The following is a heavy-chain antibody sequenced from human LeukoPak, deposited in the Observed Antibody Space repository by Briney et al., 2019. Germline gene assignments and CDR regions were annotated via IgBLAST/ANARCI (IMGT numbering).Heavy chain of an antibody. J-gene: IGHJ5*02. CDR2: INPNSGGT. CDR1: GYTFTGYY. Sequence: ASVKVSCKASGYTFTGYYMHWVRQAPGQGLEWMGWINPNSGGTNYAQKFQGRVTMTRDTSISTAYMELSRLRSDDTAVYYCARDFGVVVPGWFDPWGQGTLVTVSS. CDR3: ARDFGVVVPGWFDP. D-gene: IGHD2-2*01. V-gene: IGHV1-2*02.